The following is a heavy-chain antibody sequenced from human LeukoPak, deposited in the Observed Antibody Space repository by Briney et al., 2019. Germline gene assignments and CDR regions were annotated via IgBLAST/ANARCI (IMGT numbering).Heavy chain of an antibody. CDR1: GGSISSYY. V-gene: IGHV4-59*01. CDR3: ARGVTSPLDAFDI. J-gene: IGHJ3*02. Sequence: SETLSLTCTVSGGSISSYYWIWMRQPPEKGLEWIGYLYNTGSTNYNPSLKSRLTISVDMSKNQLSLKLSSVTAADTAVYYCARGVTSPLDAFDIWGQGTMVTVSS. CDR2: LYNTGST. D-gene: IGHD1-26*01.